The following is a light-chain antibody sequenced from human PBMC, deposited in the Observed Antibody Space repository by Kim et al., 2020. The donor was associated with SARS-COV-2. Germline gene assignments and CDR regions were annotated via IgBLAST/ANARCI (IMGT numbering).Light chain of an antibody. J-gene: IGLJ3*02. Sequence: QLVLTQSPSASASLGASVKLTCTLSSGHSSYAIAWHQQQPEKGPRYLIMINSDGSHTKGDGNPDRFSGSSSGAERYLTLSSPQSEDEDDYYCQTWGTGVQVFGGGTQLTVL. V-gene: IGLV4-69*01. CDR2: INSDGSH. CDR3: QTWGTGVQV. CDR1: SGHSSYA.